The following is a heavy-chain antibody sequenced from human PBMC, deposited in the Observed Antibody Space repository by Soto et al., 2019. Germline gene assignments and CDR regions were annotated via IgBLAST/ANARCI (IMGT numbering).Heavy chain of an antibody. J-gene: IGHJ5*02. CDR2: IGGNGGTT. CDR3: AKSAFWFAEFPFDWFDP. D-gene: IGHD3-10*01. CDR1: GFTFSTFA. V-gene: IGHV3-23*01. Sequence: GSLGLCCAASGFTFSTFAMSWVRQAPGKGLEWVSGIGGNGGTTFYTDSVKGRFTISRDNSKNTLYLHMSSLRAEDTAVYYCAKSAFWFAEFPFDWFDPWGQ.